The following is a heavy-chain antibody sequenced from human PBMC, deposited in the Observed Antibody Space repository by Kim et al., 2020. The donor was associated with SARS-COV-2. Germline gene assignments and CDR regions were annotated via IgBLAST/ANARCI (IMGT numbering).Heavy chain of an antibody. CDR3: ARDYYYGMDV. Sequence: YNDYAVSVKSRIIINPDTCKNQFSLQLNSVTPEDTAVYYCARDYYYGMDVWGQGTTVTVSS. V-gene: IGHV6-1*01. J-gene: IGHJ6*02. CDR2: YN.